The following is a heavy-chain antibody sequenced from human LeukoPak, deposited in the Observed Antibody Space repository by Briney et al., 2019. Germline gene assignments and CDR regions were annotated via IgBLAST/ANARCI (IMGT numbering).Heavy chain of an antibody. CDR3: ARGQTDYSSSRNWFDP. D-gene: IGHD6-6*01. Sequence: ASVKVSCKASGYTFTSYDINWVRQATGQGLEWMGWMNPNSGNTGYAQKFQGRVTITRNTSISTAYMELSSLRSEDTAVYYCARGQTDYSSSRNWFDPWGQGTLVTVSS. CDR2: MNPNSGNT. CDR1: GYTFTSYD. V-gene: IGHV1-8*03. J-gene: IGHJ5*02.